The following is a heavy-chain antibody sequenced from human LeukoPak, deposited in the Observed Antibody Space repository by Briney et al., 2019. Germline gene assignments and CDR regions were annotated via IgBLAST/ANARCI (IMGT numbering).Heavy chain of an antibody. Sequence: SQTLSLTCAISGDSVFSNSAAWNWIRLSPSRGLEWLGWTYYRSKWYNDYAVSVKSRITINPDTSKNQFSLQLNSVTPEDTAVYYCARGGVWDPGAFDIWGQGTMVSVSS. CDR1: GDSVFSNSAA. CDR3: ARGGVWDPGAFDI. V-gene: IGHV6-1*01. J-gene: IGHJ3*02. D-gene: IGHD1-26*01. CDR2: TYYRSKWYN.